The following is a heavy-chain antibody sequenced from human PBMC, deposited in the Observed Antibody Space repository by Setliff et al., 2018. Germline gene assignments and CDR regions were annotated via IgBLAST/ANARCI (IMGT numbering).Heavy chain of an antibody. D-gene: IGHD3-10*01. Sequence: PGGSLRLSCAASGFTFSSYGMHWVRQAPGKGLEWVALIWNDGSSKFYGDSVKGRFTISRDNSKNTLYLQMNRLRAEDTAVYYCARGIWFGVVALGVNNWFDPWGQGTLVTVSS. V-gene: IGHV3-30*02. CDR2: IWNDGSSK. CDR3: ARGIWFGVVALGVNNWFDP. J-gene: IGHJ5*02. CDR1: GFTFSSYG.